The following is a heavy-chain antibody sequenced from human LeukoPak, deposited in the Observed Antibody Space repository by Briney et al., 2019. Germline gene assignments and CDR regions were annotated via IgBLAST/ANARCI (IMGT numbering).Heavy chain of an antibody. CDR3: TRGSVGATSAFDI. CDR1: GSTFGDYA. V-gene: IGHV3-49*04. D-gene: IGHD1-26*01. J-gene: IGHJ3*02. Sequence: GGSLRLSCTASGSTFGDYAMSWVRQAPGKGLEWVGFIRSKAYGGTTEYAASVKGRFTISRDDSKSIAYLQMNSLKTEDTAVYYCTRGSVGATSAFDIWGQGTMVTVSS. CDR2: IRSKAYGGTT.